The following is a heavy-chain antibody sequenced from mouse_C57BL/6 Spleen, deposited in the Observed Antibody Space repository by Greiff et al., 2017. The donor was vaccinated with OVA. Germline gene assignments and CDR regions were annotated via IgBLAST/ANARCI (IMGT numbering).Heavy chain of an antibody. V-gene: IGHV5-9-1*02. CDR3: TRDIGYPYAMDY. J-gene: IGHJ4*01. Sequence: EVQLVESGEGLVKPGGSLKLSCAASGFTFSSYAMSWVRQTPEKRLEWVAYISSGGDYIYYADTVKGRFTISRDNARNTLYLQMSSLKSEDTAMYYCTRDIGYPYAMDYWGQGTSVTVSS. CDR1: GFTFSSYA. CDR2: ISSGGDYI. D-gene: IGHD2-2*01.